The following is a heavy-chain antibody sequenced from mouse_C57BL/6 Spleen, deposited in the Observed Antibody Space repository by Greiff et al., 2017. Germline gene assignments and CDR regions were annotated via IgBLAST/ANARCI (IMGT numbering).Heavy chain of an antibody. CDR1: GYTFTSYW. V-gene: IGHV1-52*01. CDR2: IDPSDSET. D-gene: IGHD4-1*01. CDR3: ARGATGTGAMDY. J-gene: IGHJ4*01. Sequence: QVQLQQPGAELVRPGSSVKLSCKASGYTFTSYWMHWVKQRPIQGLEWIGNIDPSDSETHYNQKFKDKATLTVDKSSSTAYMQLSSLTSEDSAVYYCARGATGTGAMDYWGQGTSVTVSS.